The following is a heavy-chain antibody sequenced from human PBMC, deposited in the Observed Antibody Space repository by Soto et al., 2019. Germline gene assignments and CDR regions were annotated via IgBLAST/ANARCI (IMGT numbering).Heavy chain of an antibody. J-gene: IGHJ4*02. CDR2: ILSNDEK. D-gene: IGHD1-20*01. Sequence: QVTLKESGPVLVKPTETLTLTCTVSGFSLSNAKVGVTWIRQPPGKALEWLAHILSNDEKSYTPSLKSRLTISKDTSKGQVVLTMTNVDPVDTATYFCARISQYNYDFDYWGQGTLVTVSS. CDR1: GFSLSNAKVG. CDR3: ARISQYNYDFDY. V-gene: IGHV2-26*01.